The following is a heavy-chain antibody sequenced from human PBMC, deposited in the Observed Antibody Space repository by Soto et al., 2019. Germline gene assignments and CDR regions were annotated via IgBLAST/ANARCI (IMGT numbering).Heavy chain of an antibody. CDR2: IYWDDDK. CDR3: ALRQGYGESYYFDY. V-gene: IGHV2-5*02. Sequence: QITLKESGPPLVKPTQTLTLTCTFSGFSLSTSGVGVGWIRQPPGKALEWLALIYWDDDKRYSPSLKSRLTITKDTPKNLVVLTMTTMDPVDTATYFCALRQGYGESYYFDYWGQGTLVTVSS. CDR1: GFSLSTSGVG. J-gene: IGHJ4*02. D-gene: IGHD4-17*01.